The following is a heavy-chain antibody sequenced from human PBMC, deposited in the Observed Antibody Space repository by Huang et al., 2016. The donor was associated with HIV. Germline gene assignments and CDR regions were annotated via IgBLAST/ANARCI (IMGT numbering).Heavy chain of an antibody. V-gene: IGHV4-34*02. CDR1: GGSFSGHY. CDR2: ISDSGST. CDR3: ARMFKYDSGGYWGNDAFDI. J-gene: IGHJ3*02. D-gene: IGHD3-22*01. Sequence: QVQLQQWGAELLKPSETLSLTCALSGGSFSGHYWTWIRQPPGRGLEWIGEISDSGSTTYNPARKSRVTISGDTSQSQFSLKLNSVTAADTAIYYCARMFKYDSGGYWGNDAFDIWGQGTMVTVSS.